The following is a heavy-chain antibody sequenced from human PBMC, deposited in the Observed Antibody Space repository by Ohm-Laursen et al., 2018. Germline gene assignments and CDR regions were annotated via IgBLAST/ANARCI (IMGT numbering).Heavy chain of an antibody. V-gene: IGHV3-11*01. CDR3: AREYYYDSSGYVGY. Sequence: SLRLSCAASGVIFSDAWMSWVRQAPGKGLEWVSYISSSGSTIYYADSVKGRFTISRDNAKNSLYLQMNSLRAEDAAVYYCAREYYYDSSGYVGYWGQGTLVTVSS. D-gene: IGHD3-22*01. CDR1: GVIFSDAW. J-gene: IGHJ4*02. CDR2: ISSSGSTI.